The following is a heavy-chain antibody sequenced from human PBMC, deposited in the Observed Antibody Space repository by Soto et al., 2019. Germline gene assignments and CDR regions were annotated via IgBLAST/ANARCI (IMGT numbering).Heavy chain of an antibody. J-gene: IGHJ5*02. V-gene: IGHV5-51*01. D-gene: IGHD1-1*01. CDR2: VYPGDSDT. Sequence: VESLKISCQTSGYSFTTYWIAWVRQMPGKGLEWMGVVYPGDSDTKYSPSFQGHVTISADRSSSTAFLQWSSLKASDTAVYYCARGLNWNYLMKWIDTWGQGTLVTLSS. CDR1: GYSFTTYW. CDR3: ARGLNWNYLMKWIDT.